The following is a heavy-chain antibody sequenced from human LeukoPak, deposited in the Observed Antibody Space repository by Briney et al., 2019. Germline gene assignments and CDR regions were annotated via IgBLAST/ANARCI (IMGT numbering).Heavy chain of an antibody. D-gene: IGHD3-22*01. CDR1: GYTFTSYG. J-gene: IGHJ3*02. CDR2: ISAYNGNT. V-gene: IGHV1-18*01. Sequence: VSVKVSCKASGYTFTSYGISWVRQAPGQGLEWMGWISAYNGNTNYAQKLQGRVTMTTDTSTSTAYMELRSLRSDDTAVYYCARAPPMIVVVITLGAFDIWGQGTMVTVSS. CDR3: ARAPPMIVVVITLGAFDI.